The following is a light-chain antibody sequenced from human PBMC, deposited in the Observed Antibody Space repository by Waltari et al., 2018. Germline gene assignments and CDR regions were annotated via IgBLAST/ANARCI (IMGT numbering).Light chain of an antibody. Sequence: FLTQAPDTLSLSPGERATLSCRASQSVSRSRLAWYQHKPGQAPRLLVYAASTRATGIPDRFSGSGSGTDFSLSISRVEPEDFAVYYCQQYSSSVMYTFGQGTKLEIK. CDR2: AAS. V-gene: IGKV3-20*01. CDR3: QQYSSSVMYT. J-gene: IGKJ2*01. CDR1: QSVSRSR.